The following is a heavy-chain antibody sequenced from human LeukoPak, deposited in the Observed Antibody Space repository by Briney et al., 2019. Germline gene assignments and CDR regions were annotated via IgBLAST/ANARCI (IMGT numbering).Heavy chain of an antibody. CDR3: ARAGHCTNGICYTADFDY. CDR2: IYYSGST. J-gene: IGHJ4*02. CDR1: GGSISSSSYY. D-gene: IGHD2-8*01. V-gene: IGHV4-39*07. Sequence: SETLSLTCTASGGSISSSSYYWGWIRQPPGKGLEWIGSIYYSGSTYYNPSLKSRVTISVDTSKNQFSLKLSSVTAADTAVYYCARAGHCTNGICYTADFDYWGQGTLVTVSS.